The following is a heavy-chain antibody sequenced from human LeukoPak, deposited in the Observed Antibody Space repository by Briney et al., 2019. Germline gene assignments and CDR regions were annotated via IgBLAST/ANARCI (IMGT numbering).Heavy chain of an antibody. D-gene: IGHD7-27*01. CDR1: GGSISNDGYY. CDR3: ARDLTGDQFFDP. J-gene: IGHJ5*02. Sequence: SQTLSLTCNVSGGSISNDGYYWSWIRQHPGKGLEWLGYIYYSGSTYYNPSLKSRVTLSVDTSKSQFSLRLSSVTAANTAVYYCARDLTGDQFFDPWGQGTLVTVSS. CDR2: IYYSGST. V-gene: IGHV4-31*03.